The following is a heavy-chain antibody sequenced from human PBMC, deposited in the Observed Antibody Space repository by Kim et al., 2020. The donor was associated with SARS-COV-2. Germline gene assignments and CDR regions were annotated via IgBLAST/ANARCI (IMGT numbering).Heavy chain of an antibody. J-gene: IGHJ4*02. Sequence: SPRSRVTISVDTSKNEFSRKLSSVTAADTAVYYCARPSFGELLSPYYFDYWGQGTLVTVSS. V-gene: IGHV4-39*01. D-gene: IGHD1-26*01. CDR3: ARPSFGELLSPYYFDY.